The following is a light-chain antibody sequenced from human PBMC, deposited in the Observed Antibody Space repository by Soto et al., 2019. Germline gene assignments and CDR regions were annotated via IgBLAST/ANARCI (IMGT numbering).Light chain of an antibody. CDR3: QQSYNTPPT. J-gene: IGKJ4*01. Sequence: DIQMTQSPSTLSGSVGDRVTITCRASQTISSWLAWYQQKPGKAPKLLIYGASNLQTGVPSSFSGGGSGTDFTLTITSLQSEHFATYYCQQSYNTPPTFGGGTKVDIK. V-gene: IGKV1-39*01. CDR1: QTISSW. CDR2: GAS.